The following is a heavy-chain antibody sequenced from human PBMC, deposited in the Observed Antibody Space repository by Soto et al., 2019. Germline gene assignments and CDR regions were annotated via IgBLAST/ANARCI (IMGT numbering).Heavy chain of an antibody. V-gene: IGHV3-30*18. D-gene: IGHD3-9*01. CDR1: GFTFSSYG. CDR3: AKGLWAYYDILTGPFDY. J-gene: IGHJ4*02. Sequence: GGSLRLSCAASGFTFSSYGMHWVRQAPGKGLEWVAVISYDGSNKYYADSVKGRFTISRDNSKNTLYLQMNSLRAEDTAVYYCAKGLWAYYDILTGPFDYWGQGTLVTVSS. CDR2: ISYDGSNK.